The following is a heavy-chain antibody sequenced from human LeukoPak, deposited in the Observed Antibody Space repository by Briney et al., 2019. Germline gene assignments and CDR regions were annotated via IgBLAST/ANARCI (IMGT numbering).Heavy chain of an antibody. CDR2: IYPGDSDT. J-gene: IGHJ5*02. V-gene: IGHV5-51*01. CDR3: ARQDLDNYDSSGYYPNWFDP. D-gene: IGHD3-22*01. Sequence: GESLKISCKGSGYSFTSYWIGWVRQMPGKGLEWMGIIYPGDSDTRYSPSIQGQVTISADKSISTAYLQWSSLKASDTAMYYCARQDLDNYDSSGYYPNWFDPWGQGTLVTVSS. CDR1: GYSFTSYW.